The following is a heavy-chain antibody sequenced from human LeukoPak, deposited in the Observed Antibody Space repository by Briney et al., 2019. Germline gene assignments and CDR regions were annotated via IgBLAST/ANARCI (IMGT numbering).Heavy chain of an antibody. D-gene: IGHD1-26*01. CDR3: ARDMKRSRARWENLGFDP. V-gene: IGHV1-18*01. CDR2: INVYNGNT. CDR1: GYTFNSYG. J-gene: IGHJ5*02. Sequence: ASVKVSCKASGYTFNSYGINWVRQAPGQGLEWMGWINVYNGNTNYAQKFQGRVTMTTDTSTRTAYMELRSLRSDDTAVYYCARDMKRSRARWENLGFDPWGQGTLVTVSS.